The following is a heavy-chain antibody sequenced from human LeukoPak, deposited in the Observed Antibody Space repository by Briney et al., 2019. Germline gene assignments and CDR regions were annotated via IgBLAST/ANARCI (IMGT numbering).Heavy chain of an antibody. J-gene: IGHJ6*02. D-gene: IGHD5-12*01. CDR3: ARDQGEYSGYDNGYYYGMDV. Sequence: SVKVSCKASGGTFSSYAISWVRQAPGQGLEWMVGIIPIFGTANHAQKFQGRVTITADESTSTAYMELSSLRSEDTAVYYCARDQGEYSGYDNGYYYGMDVWGQGTTVTVSS. CDR2: IIPIFGTA. CDR1: GGTFSSYA. V-gene: IGHV1-69*01.